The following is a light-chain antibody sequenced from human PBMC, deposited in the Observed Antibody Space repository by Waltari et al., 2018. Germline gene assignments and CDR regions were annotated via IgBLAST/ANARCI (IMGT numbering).Light chain of an antibody. Sequence: QSALTQPHSVSGSPGQSVTISCTGTSSDVARYKYVSWYQQHPGKAPKLIISHVSNRPSGVLDRSCGSKSGNTASLTISGLQAEDEADYYCSAHAGTYAYWVFGGGTKLTVL. CDR1: SSDVARYKY. V-gene: IGLV2-11*01. CDR2: HVS. CDR3: SAHAGTYAYWV. J-gene: IGLJ3*02.